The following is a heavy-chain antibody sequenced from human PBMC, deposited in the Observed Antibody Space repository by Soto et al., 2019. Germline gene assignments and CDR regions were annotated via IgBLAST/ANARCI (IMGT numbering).Heavy chain of an antibody. CDR2: FYFSGST. J-gene: IGHJ4*02. D-gene: IGHD6-19*01. V-gene: IGHV4-59*01. CDR1: GGSINGYY. CDR3: ARQEAVPGTPFDS. Sequence: QVHLQESGPGLVKPSETLSLTCTVSGGSINGYYWNWIRQPPGKGLEWLGYFYFSGSTHYNPSLKTRLTISVDTSKKQFSLKLSSVTAADTAVYFCARQEAVPGTPFDSWGQGTLVSVSS.